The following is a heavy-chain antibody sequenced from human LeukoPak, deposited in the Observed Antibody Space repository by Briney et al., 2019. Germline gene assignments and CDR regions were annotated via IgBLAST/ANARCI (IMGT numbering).Heavy chain of an antibody. CDR2: INPSGGST. D-gene: IGHD2-15*01. Sequence: GASVKVSCKASGYTFTGYYMHWVRQAPGQGLEWMGIINPSGGSTSYAQKFQGRVTMTRDTSTSTVYMELSSLRSEDTAVYYCARDMCSGGSCFDPWGQGTLVTVSS. CDR3: ARDMCSGGSCFDP. CDR1: GYTFTGYY. J-gene: IGHJ5*02. V-gene: IGHV1-46*01.